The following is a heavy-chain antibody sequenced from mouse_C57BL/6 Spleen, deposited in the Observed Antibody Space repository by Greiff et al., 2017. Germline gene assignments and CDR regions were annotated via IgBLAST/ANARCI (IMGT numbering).Heavy chain of an antibody. CDR3: ARALGFAY. J-gene: IGHJ3*01. D-gene: IGHD2-10*02. Sequence: VQLQQPGAELVMPGASVKLSCKASGYTFTSYWMHWVKQRPGQGLEWIGEIDPSDSYTNYNQKFKGKSTLTVDKSSSTAYMQLSSLTSEDSAVXYCARALGFAYWGQGTLVTVSA. V-gene: IGHV1-69*01. CDR2: IDPSDSYT. CDR1: GYTFTSYW.